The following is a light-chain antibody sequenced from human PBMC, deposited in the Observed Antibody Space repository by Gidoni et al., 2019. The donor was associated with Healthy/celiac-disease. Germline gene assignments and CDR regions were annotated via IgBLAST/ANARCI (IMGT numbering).Light chain of an antibody. CDR3: QQYGSSPPIFT. Sequence: EIVLTQSPGTLSLSPRERATLSCRASQSVSSSYLAWYQQKPGQAPRLLIYGASSRATGIPDRFSGSGSGTDFTLTISRLEPEDFAVYYCQQYGSSPPIFTFGPXTKVDIK. CDR2: GAS. V-gene: IGKV3-20*01. J-gene: IGKJ3*01. CDR1: QSVSSSY.